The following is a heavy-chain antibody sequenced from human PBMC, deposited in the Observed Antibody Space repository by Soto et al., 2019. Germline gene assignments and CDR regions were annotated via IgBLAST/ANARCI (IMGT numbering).Heavy chain of an antibody. CDR2: ISPMFGAA. CDR3: AREVQVHTPAFVY. D-gene: IGHD3-10*01. J-gene: IGHJ4*02. Sequence: QVQLVQSGAEMKKPGSSVKVSCQSSGGTFNTCAMNWVRQAPGQGPEWMGDISPMFGAANYAPKFQGRVTMTADESTATSYTQLRSLTSEDTTLYICAREVQVHTPAFVYWGQGTLVTVSS. V-gene: IGHV1-69*19. CDR1: GGTFNTCA.